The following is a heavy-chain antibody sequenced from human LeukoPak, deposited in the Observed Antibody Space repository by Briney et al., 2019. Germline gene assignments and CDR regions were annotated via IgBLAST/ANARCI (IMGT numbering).Heavy chain of an antibody. D-gene: IGHD2/OR15-2a*01. V-gene: IGHV3-74*01. CDR2: INSDGSWT. CDR1: GASSI. Sequence: GGSLRLSCAASGASSIHWVRQAHGKGLLWVSHINSDGSWTSYADHVKGQFTISKDNAKNTVYLQMNILRAEDTAVYYCVRFYEPYGGRGTLVTVSS. J-gene: IGHJ4*02. CDR3: VRFYEPY.